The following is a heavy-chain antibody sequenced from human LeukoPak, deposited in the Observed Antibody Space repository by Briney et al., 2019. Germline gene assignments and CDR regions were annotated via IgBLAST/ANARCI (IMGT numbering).Heavy chain of an antibody. J-gene: IGHJ4*02. V-gene: IGHV3-23*01. CDR3: AKSTYGSSWDFDY. Sequence: GGSLRLSCAASGAASGFIFSNYAMNWVRQAPGKGLEWLSAISGSGGSTYYADSVKGRFTISRDNSKNTLYLQMNSLRAEDTAVYYCAKSTYGSSWDFDYWGQGTLVTVSS. CDR2: ISGSGGST. D-gene: IGHD6-13*01. CDR1: GFIFSNYA.